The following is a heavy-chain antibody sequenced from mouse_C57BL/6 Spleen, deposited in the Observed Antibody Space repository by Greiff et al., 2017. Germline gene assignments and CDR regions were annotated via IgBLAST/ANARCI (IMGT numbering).Heavy chain of an antibody. J-gene: IGHJ4*01. D-gene: IGHD2-1*01. V-gene: IGHV14-3*01. Sequence: EVQLQQSVAELVRPGASVKLSCTASGFNIKNTYMPWVKQRPEQGLEWIGRIDPANGNTKYAPKFQGKATITADTSSNTAYLQLSSLTSEDTAIYYCAREDYYGNYGAMDYWGQGTSVTVSS. CDR1: GFNIKNTY. CDR2: IDPANGNT. CDR3: AREDYYGNYGAMDY.